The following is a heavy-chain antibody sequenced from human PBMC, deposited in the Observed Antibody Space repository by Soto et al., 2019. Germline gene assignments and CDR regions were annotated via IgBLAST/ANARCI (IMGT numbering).Heavy chain of an antibody. Sequence: AAVKVSCKASGYTFTSYYMHWVRQAPGQGLEWMGIINPSGGSTSYAQKFQGRVTMTRDTSTSTVYMELSSLRSEDTAVYYCARDLAVDPSDYWGQGTLVTVSS. CDR1: GYTFTSYY. CDR2: INPSGGST. J-gene: IGHJ4*02. D-gene: IGHD5-12*01. V-gene: IGHV1-46*01. CDR3: ARDLAVDPSDY.